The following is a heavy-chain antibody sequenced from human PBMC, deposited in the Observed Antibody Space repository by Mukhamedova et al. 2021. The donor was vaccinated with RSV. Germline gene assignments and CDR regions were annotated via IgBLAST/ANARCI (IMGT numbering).Heavy chain of an antibody. V-gene: IGHV3-30*04. J-gene: IGHJ4*02. CDR3: ARDRWNYEYDY. D-gene: IGHD1-7*01. CDR2: ISYDGSNK. Sequence: TFSSYAMHWVRQAPGKGLEWVAVISYDGSNKYYADSVKGRFTISRDNSKNTLYLQMNSLRAEDTAVYYCARDRWNYEYDYWGQGT. CDR1: TFSSYA.